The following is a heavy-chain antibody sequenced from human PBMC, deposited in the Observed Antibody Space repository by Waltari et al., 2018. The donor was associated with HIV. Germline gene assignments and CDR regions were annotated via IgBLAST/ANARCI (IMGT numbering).Heavy chain of an antibody. CDR2: ISYDGSNK. D-gene: IGHD6-19*01. CDR3: ARWIGSGWKRDRYFDY. V-gene: IGHV3-30*04. J-gene: IGHJ4*02. CDR1: GFTFSSYA. Sequence: QVQLVESGGGVVQPGRSLRLSCAASGFTFSSYAMHWVRQAPGKGLEWVAVISYDGSNKYYADSVKGRFTISRDNSKNTLYLQMNSLRAEDTAVYYCARWIGSGWKRDRYFDYWGQGTLVTVSS.